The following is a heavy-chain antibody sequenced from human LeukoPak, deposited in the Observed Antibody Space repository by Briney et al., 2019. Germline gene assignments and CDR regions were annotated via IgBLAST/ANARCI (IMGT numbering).Heavy chain of an antibody. CDR1: GYTSSNYC. D-gene: IGHD3-9*01. CDR2: FNPTYSSP. Sequence: ASVKVSCKASGYTSSNYCIHWLRQAPGRGFEWMGIFNPTYSSPIYAQTFEGRVTMTSDMSTSTFYMELSTLRSEDTAVYFCAKDPRNILTGDYDDFDIWGQGTMVIVSS. V-gene: IGHV1-46*01. J-gene: IGHJ3*02. CDR3: AKDPRNILTGDYDDFDI.